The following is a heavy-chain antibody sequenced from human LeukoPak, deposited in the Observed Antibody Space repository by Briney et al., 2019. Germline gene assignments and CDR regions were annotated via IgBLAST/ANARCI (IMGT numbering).Heavy chain of an antibody. D-gene: IGHD3-10*01. V-gene: IGHV3-23*01. CDR1: GFTFSSYA. CDR3: AKAVGVRGVIRALGS. J-gene: IGHJ5*02. Sequence: GGSLRLSCAASGFTFSSYAMSWVRQAPGKGLEWVSAISGSGGSTYYADSVKGRFTISRDNSKNTLYLQMNSLRAEDTAVYYCAKAVGVRGVIRALGSWGQGTLVTVSS. CDR2: ISGSGGST.